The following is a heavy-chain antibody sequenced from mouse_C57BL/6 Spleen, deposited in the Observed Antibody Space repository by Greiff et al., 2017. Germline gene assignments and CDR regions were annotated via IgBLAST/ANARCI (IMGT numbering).Heavy chain of an antibody. D-gene: IGHD2-1*01. V-gene: IGHV1-76*01. Sequence: QVQLQQSGAELVRPGASVKLSCKASGYTFTDYYINWVKQRPGQGLEWIARIYPGSGNTYYNEKFKGKATLTAEKSSSTAYMQLSSLTSEDSAVYFCARCYGNYVGMDYGGQGTSVTVSS. CDR3: ARCYGNYVGMDY. J-gene: IGHJ4*01. CDR1: GYTFTDYY. CDR2: IYPGSGNT.